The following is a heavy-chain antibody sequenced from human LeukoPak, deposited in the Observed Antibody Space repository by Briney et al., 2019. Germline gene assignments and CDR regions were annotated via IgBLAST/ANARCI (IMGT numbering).Heavy chain of an antibody. J-gene: IGHJ5*02. D-gene: IGHD2-2*01. CDR1: GFTFSSYW. CDR2: IKQDGSEK. Sequence: GGSLRLSRAASGFTFSSYWMSWVRQAPGKGLEWVANIKQDGSEKYYVDSVKGRFTISRDNAKNSLYLQMNSLRAEDTAVYYCARVSGYCSSTSCWGGWFDPWGQGTLVTVSS. V-gene: IGHV3-7*01. CDR3: ARVSGYCSSTSCWGGWFDP.